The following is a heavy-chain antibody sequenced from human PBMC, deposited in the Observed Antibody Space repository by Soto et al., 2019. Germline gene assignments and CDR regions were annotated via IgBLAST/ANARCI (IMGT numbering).Heavy chain of an antibody. J-gene: IGHJ5*01. Sequence: LRLSCVGSGFTFRDHAMRWVRQAPGRGLEWVSAISANGASIQHADSVKGRFSVSRDNAKNTVYLQMDNLRTEDSAVYYCAKDRYYDTPGWFDSWGQGSRVTVSS. CDR3: AKDRYYDTPGWFDS. D-gene: IGHD3-22*01. CDR1: GFTFRDHA. V-gene: IGHV3-23*01. CDR2: ISANGASI.